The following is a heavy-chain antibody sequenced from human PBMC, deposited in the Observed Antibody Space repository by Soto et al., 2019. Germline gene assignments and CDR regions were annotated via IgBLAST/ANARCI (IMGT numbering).Heavy chain of an antibody. J-gene: IGHJ3*02. Sequence: GGSLRLSCAASGFTVSSNYMSWVRQAPGKGLEWVSVIYSGGSTYCADSVKGRFTISRDNSKNTLYLQMNSLRAEDTAAYYCARGNSDCSSTSCFDIWGQGTMVTVSS. CDR3: ARGNSDCSSTSCFDI. CDR2: IYSGGST. V-gene: IGHV3-66*01. D-gene: IGHD2-2*01. CDR1: GFTVSSNY.